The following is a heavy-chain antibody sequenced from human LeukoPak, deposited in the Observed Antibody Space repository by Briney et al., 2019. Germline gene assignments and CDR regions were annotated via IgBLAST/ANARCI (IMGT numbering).Heavy chain of an antibody. J-gene: IGHJ6*03. V-gene: IGHV4-59*01. D-gene: IGHD2-15*01. CDR3: ARPTEGYCRGRSCYSYYYYMDV. CDR1: GGSISSYY. CDR2: IHYSGST. Sequence: PSETLSLTCTVSGGSISSYYWSWIRQPPGNGLEWIGYIHYSGSTNYNPSLKSRVTISVDTSNNQFSLKLSSVTAADTSVYYCARPTEGYCRGRSCYSYYYYMDVWGKGTTVTVSS.